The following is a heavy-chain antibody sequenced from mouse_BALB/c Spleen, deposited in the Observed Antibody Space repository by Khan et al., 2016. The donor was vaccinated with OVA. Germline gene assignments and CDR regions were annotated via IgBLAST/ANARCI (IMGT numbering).Heavy chain of an antibody. CDR1: GYTFTSYT. Sequence: QVQLKESGAELARPGASVKMSCKASGYTFTSYTIHWIKKRPRQGLEWIGYINPSKGYTNYNQKFKDKATLTTDKSSTTAYLQLRSLTSDDSAVYNCVRDGAYHRNDGWFAYWGQGTLVTVSA. D-gene: IGHD2-14*01. V-gene: IGHV1-4*01. CDR3: VRDGAYHRNDGWFAY. J-gene: IGHJ3*01. CDR2: INPSKGYT.